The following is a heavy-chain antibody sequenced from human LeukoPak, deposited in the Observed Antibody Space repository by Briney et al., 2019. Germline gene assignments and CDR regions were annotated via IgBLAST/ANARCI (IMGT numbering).Heavy chain of an antibody. CDR2: ISGSGGST. Sequence: GGSLRLACAASGFTFSSYAMSWVRQAPGKGLEWVSAISGSGGSTYYADSVKGRFTISRDNSKNTLYLQMNSLRAEDTAVYYCAKALWFGESNFDYWGQGTLVTVSS. V-gene: IGHV3-23*01. J-gene: IGHJ4*02. CDR3: AKALWFGESNFDY. D-gene: IGHD3-10*01. CDR1: GFTFSSYA.